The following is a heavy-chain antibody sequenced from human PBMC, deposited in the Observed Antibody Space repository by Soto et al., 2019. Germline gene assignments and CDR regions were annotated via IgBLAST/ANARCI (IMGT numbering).Heavy chain of an antibody. V-gene: IGHV1-69*13. CDR1: GGTFSSYA. CDR3: ARESGYCSSTSCYPHSFDY. J-gene: IGHJ4*02. Sequence: SVKVSCKASGGTFSSYAISWVRQAPGQGLEWMGGIIPIFGTASYAQKFQGRVTITADESTSTAYMELSSLRSEDTAVYYCARESGYCSSTSCYPHSFDYWGQGTLVTVSS. D-gene: IGHD2-2*03. CDR2: IIPIFGTA.